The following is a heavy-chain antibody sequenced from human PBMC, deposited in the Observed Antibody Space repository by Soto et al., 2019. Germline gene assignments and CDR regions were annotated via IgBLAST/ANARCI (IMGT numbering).Heavy chain of an antibody. J-gene: IGHJ6*02. Sequence: QVQLQESGPGLVKPSQTLSLTCTVSGGSISSGDYYWSWIRQPPGKGLEWIGSNYYSGSTYYNPSLKSQVTISVDTSNIQFALKLSSVTAADTAVYYCAREGGLTTVTKDYYYGMDVWGQGTTLTVSS. CDR3: AREGGLTTVTKDYYYGMDV. CDR1: GGSISSGDYY. D-gene: IGHD4-4*01. V-gene: IGHV4-30-4*01. CDR2: NYYSGST.